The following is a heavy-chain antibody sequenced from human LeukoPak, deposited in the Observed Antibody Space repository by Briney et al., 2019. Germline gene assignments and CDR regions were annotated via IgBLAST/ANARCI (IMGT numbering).Heavy chain of an antibody. CDR1: GFTFSNSW. J-gene: IGHJ4*02. CDR2: IKPDGSQT. D-gene: IGHD2-8*01. Sequence: GGSLRLSCAASGFTFSNSWINWVRQALGKGLEWVANIKPDGSQTFYLDSVKGRFTVSRDNAKHSAYLQMNSLRAEDTAMYYCARDPPAVLIDTYGWGQGTLVTVSS. CDR3: ARDPPAVLIDTYG. V-gene: IGHV3-7*01.